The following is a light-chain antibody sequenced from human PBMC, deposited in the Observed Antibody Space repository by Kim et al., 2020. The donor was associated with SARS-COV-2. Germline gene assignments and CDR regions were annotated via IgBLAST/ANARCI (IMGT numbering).Light chain of an antibody. Sequence: DIQMTQSPSTLSASVGDRVTITCRASQNVNIWLAWYQQKPGKAPKLLIYRASSLNSGVPSRFSGSGSGTEFTLTISSLQPDDFATYYCQQHNTYWTFGQGTKLEI. CDR1: QNVNIW. CDR2: RAS. CDR3: QQHNTYWT. J-gene: IGKJ1*01. V-gene: IGKV1-5*03.